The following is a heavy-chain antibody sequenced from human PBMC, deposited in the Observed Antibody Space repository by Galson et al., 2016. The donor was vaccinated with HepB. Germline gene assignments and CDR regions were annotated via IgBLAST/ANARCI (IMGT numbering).Heavy chain of an antibody. Sequence: QSGAEVKKPGESLKISCQGSGYNFTNYWIAWVRQTPGKGLEWMGIIFPGDSDTRDSPSFRGQVTISADKSISTTYLQWSSLQASDTAIYYCARRAVADSDSSAYIRPHGYFDLWGRGILVTVSS. J-gene: IGHJ2*01. CDR1: GYNFTNYW. V-gene: IGHV5-51*01. D-gene: IGHD3-22*01. CDR3: ARRAVADSDSSAYIRPHGYFDL. CDR2: IFPGDSDT.